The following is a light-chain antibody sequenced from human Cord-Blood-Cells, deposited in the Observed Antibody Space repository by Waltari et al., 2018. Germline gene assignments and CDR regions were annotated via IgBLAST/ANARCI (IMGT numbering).Light chain of an antibody. J-gene: IGKJ1*01. CDR2: GAS. CDR1: QCVSSSY. Sequence: EIVLTQSPGTLSLSPGERATLSCRASQCVSSSYLAWYQQKPGQAPRLLIYGASNRATGIPDRFSGSGSGTDFTLTISRLEPEDFAVYYCQQYGSSPPTFGQGTKVEIK. CDR3: QQYGSSPPT. V-gene: IGKV3-20*01.